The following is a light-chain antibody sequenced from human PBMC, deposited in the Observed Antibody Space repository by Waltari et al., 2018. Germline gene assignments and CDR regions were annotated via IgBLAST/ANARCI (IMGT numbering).Light chain of an antibody. V-gene: IGKV1-39*01. Sequence: DIQMTQSPSSLSASVGDRVTITCRASQSISNHLNWYQQKPGKVPKLLIYAASTLRSGVPSRFSGSGSGTDFTLTVSSLQPEDFATYFCQHSDAIPITFGGGTKVEIK. CDR3: QHSDAIPIT. CDR1: QSISNH. J-gene: IGKJ4*01. CDR2: AAS.